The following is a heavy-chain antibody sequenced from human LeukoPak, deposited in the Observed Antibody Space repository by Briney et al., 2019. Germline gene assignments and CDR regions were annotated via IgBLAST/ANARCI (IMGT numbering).Heavy chain of an antibody. CDR3: ATGEASSGSYSDY. Sequence: SETLSLTCTVSGGSVSSGSYYWSWIRQPPGKGLEWIGYIYYSGSTNYNPSLKSRATISVDTSKNQFSLKLSSVTAADTAVYYCATGEASSGSYSDYWGQGTLVTVSS. V-gene: IGHV4-61*01. CDR1: GGSVSSGSYY. J-gene: IGHJ4*02. CDR2: IYYSGST. D-gene: IGHD1-26*01.